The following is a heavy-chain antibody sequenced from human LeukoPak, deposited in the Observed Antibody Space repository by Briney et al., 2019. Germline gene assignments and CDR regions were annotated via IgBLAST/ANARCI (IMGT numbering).Heavy chain of an antibody. Sequence: GGSLRLSCAASGFTFSSYGMHWVRQAPGKGLEWVAFIRYDGSNKYYADSVKGRFTISRDNSKNTLYLQMNSLRAEDTAVYYCCIYGWYCVDGSDRRSYYYYMDVGGKGTTVTVP. CDR3: CIYGWYCVDGSDRRSYYYYMDV. D-gene: IGHD3-22*01. CDR2: IRYDGSNK. V-gene: IGHV3-30*02. CDR1: GFTFSSYG. J-gene: IGHJ6*03.